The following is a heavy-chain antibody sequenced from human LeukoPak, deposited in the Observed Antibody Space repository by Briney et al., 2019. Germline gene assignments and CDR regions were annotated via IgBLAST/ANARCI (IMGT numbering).Heavy chain of an antibody. CDR2: IYYSVST. CDR1: GGSISGHY. D-gene: IGHD1-26*01. Sequence: SETLSLTCTVSGGSISGHYWSWIRQPPGKGLEWIGHIYYSVSTNYNPSLKSRVTISIDTSKNQFSLKLSSVTAADTAVYYCARRTGGTGNFDYWGQGTLVTVSS. CDR3: ARRTGGTGNFDY. V-gene: IGHV4-59*08. J-gene: IGHJ4*02.